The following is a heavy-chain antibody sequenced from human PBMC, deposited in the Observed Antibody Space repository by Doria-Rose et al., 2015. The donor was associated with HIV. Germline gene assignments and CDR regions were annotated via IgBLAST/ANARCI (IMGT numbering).Heavy chain of an antibody. D-gene: IGHD1-20*01. J-gene: IGHJ4*02. CDR2: TYIRGST. CDR3: ARTANWNDGRVDS. V-gene: IGHV4-61*02. Sequence: KPSQTLSLTCTVSGGSIGSGSYYWSWIRQPAGKGLEWIGRTYIRGSTDYNPSLQSRVTISVDTSKNQFSLEVNSETAADTAVYYCARTANWNDGRVDSWGQGTSVIVSS. CDR1: GGSIGSGSYY.